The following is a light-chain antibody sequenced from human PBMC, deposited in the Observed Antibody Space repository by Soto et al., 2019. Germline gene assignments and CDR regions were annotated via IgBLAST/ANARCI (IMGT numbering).Light chain of an antibody. CDR3: SSYAGSNHFV. CDR1: SSDVGDYNY. CDR2: EVT. V-gene: IGLV2-8*01. J-gene: IGLJ1*01. Sequence: QSVLTQPPSASGSPGQSVTISCTGTSSDVGDYNYVSWYQQHPGKAPKLMIYEVTKRPSGVPDRFSGSKSGNTASLTVSGLQSVDEADYYCSSYAGSNHFVFGTGTKV.